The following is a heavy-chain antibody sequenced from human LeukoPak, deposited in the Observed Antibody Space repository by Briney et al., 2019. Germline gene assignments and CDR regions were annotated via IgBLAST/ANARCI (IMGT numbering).Heavy chain of an antibody. D-gene: IGHD6-19*01. CDR2: ISSSSSYI. J-gene: IGHJ4*02. Sequence: GGSLRLSCAASGFTFSSYSMNWVRQAPGKGLEWVSSISSSSSYIYYADSVKGRFSISRDNAKNSLYLQMNSLRAEDTAMYYCARPRAVAGGGYDYWGQGTLVTVSS. CDR3: ARPRAVAGGGYDY. V-gene: IGHV3-21*01. CDR1: GFTFSSYS.